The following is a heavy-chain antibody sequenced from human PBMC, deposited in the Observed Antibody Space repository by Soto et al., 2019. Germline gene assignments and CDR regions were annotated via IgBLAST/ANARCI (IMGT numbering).Heavy chain of an antibody. CDR2: INPNSGGT. CDR1: GYTFTGYF. Sequence: ASVKVSCKASGYTFTGYFMHWVRQAPGQGLGWMGWINPNSGGTNYAQKFQDRVTMTRDTSISTAYMELSRLIFDDTAMYYCATAPTEADFDYWGQGTLVTVSS. V-gene: IGHV1-2*02. J-gene: IGHJ4*02. CDR3: ATAPTEADFDY.